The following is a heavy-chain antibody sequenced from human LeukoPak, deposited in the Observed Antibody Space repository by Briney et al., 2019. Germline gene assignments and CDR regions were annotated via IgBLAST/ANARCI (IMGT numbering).Heavy chain of an antibody. D-gene: IGHD4-23*01. CDR3: AREAYGGTFPLDY. CDR1: GDSISSSSYY. V-gene: IGHV4-39*02. J-gene: IGHJ4*02. CDR2: INHSGTT. Sequence: PSETLSLTCTVSGDSISSSSYYWGWIRQPPEKGLEWIGEINHSGTTNYNPSLESRVTISVDTSTNHFSLKLRSVTAADTAVYYCAREAYGGTFPLDYWGQGTLVTVSS.